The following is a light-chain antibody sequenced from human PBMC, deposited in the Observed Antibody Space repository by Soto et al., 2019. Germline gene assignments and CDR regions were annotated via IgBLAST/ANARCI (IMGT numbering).Light chain of an antibody. CDR1: SGDIGTYNL. V-gene: IGLV2-14*02. Sequence: QSVLTQPASVSGSPGQSITVSCIGTSGDIGTYNLVSWYQQYPGKAPKLMIFEVNKRPSGVSNRFSGSKSGNTASLTISGLQAEDEGDYYCSSYASSSSLRVFGGGTKLTVL. CDR2: EVN. CDR3: SSYASSSSLRV. J-gene: IGLJ3*02.